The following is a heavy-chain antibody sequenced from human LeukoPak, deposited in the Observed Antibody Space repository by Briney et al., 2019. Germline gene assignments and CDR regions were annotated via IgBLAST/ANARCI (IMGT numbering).Heavy chain of an antibody. J-gene: IGHJ1*01. CDR1: GGSISTNY. D-gene: IGHD5-12*01. CDR3: ARGGPDLAREYFQC. Sequence: WETLSLTCTVSGGSISTNYWNWIRQPAGKGLEWIGRIYVTGTTYYNPSLKSRLTMSVDASRNQFFLNLSSVTAADTAVYYCARGGPDLAREYFQCWGQGTLVTVS. CDR2: IYVTGTT. V-gene: IGHV4-4*07.